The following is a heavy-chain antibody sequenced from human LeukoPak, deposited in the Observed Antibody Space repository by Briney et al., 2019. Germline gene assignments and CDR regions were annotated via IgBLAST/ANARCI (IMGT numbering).Heavy chain of an antibody. V-gene: IGHV4-61*02. Sequence: PSQTLSLTCTVSSGSISSGTHYWSWIRQPAGKGLEWIGRIYTSGSTNYNPSLKSRVTISIDTSKNQFSLKLTSVTAADTAVYYCARLRSGDYWGQGTLVTVSS. J-gene: IGHJ4*02. CDR3: ARLRSGDY. CDR1: SGSISSGTHY. CDR2: IYTSGST.